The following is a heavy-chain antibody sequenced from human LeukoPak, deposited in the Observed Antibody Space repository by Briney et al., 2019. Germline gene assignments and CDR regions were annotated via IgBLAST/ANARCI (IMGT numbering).Heavy chain of an antibody. D-gene: IGHD1-26*01. CDR2: INQDGSEE. V-gene: IGHV3-7*01. J-gene: IGHJ3*01. CDR1: GFTFRTYW. Sequence: GGSLRLSCAASGFTFRTYWMSWIRQAPGKEPEWVADINQDGSEEYYLQSVQGRFTVSRDNAQNAVFLQMTYLRADDTAVYYCARWKMELERNAFDFWDQGTVVTVSS. CDR3: ARWKMELERNAFDF.